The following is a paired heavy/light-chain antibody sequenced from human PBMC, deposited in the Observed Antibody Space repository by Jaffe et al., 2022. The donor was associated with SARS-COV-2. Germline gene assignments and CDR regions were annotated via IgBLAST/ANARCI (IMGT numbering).Light chain of an antibody. CDR1: QDISNY. CDR3: QQYDNLPPIT. Sequence: DIQMTQSPSSLSASVGDRVTITCQASQDISNYLNWYQQKPGKAPKLLIYDASNLETGVPSRFSGSGSGTDFTFTISSLQPEDIATYYCQQYDNLPPITFGGGTKVEIK. V-gene: IGKV1-33*01. J-gene: IGKJ4*01. CDR2: DAS.
Heavy chain of an antibody. Sequence: QLQLQESGPGLVKPSETLSLTCTVSGGSISSSSYYWGWIRQPPGKGLEWIGSIYYSGSTYYNPSLKSRVTISVDTSKNQFSLKLSSVTAADTAVYYCARRGVGYGDYVGVEDYYYYYGMDVWGQGTTVTVSS. CDR1: GGSISSSSYY. J-gene: IGHJ6*02. D-gene: IGHD4-17*01. CDR2: IYYSGST. CDR3: ARRGVGYGDYVGVEDYYYYYGMDV. V-gene: IGHV4-39*01.